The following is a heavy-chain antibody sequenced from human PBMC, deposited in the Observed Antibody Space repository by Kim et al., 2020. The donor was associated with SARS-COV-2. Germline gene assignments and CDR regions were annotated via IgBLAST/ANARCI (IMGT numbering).Heavy chain of an antibody. CDR1: GFTFSSYE. J-gene: IGHJ4*02. V-gene: IGHV3-48*03. Sequence: GGSLRLSCAASGFTFSSYEMNWVRQAPGKGLEWVSYISSSGSTIYYADSVKGRFTISRDNAKNSLYLQMNSLRAEDTAVYYCARERGGATVTPEPFDYWGQGTLVTVSS. D-gene: IGHD4-17*01. CDR2: ISSSGSTI. CDR3: ARERGGATVTPEPFDY.